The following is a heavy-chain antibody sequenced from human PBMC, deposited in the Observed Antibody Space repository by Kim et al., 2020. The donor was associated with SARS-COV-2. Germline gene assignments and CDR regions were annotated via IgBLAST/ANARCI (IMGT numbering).Heavy chain of an antibody. V-gene: IGHV4-59*13. CDR1: GGSISSYY. D-gene: IGHD2-21*02. CDR3: ARERRVGLNWFDP. Sequence: SETLSLTCTVSGGSISSYYWSWIRQPPGKGLEWIGYIYYSGSTNYNPSLKSRVTISVDTSKNQFSLKLSSVTAADTAVYYCARERRVGLNWFDPWGQGTLVTVSS. J-gene: IGHJ5*02. CDR2: IYYSGST.